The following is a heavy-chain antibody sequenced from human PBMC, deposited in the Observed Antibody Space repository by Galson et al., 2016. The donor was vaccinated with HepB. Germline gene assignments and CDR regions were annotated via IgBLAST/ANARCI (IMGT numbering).Heavy chain of an antibody. CDR3: ARSQSAPYGDPIGD. CDR1: GFTFSTYG. D-gene: IGHD4-17*01. CDR2: IWYDGSNQ. J-gene: IGHJ4*02. V-gene: IGHV3-33*01. Sequence: SLSLSCAASGFTFSTYGMHWVRQAPGKGLGWVADIWYDGSNQYYADSVKGQFTISRDNSKNTLYLQMNSLGAEDTAVYYCARSQSAPYGDPIGDWGQGTLVTVSS.